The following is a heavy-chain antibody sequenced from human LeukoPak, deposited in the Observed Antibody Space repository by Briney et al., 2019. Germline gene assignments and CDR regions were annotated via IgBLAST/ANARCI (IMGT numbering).Heavy chain of an antibody. D-gene: IGHD3-10*01. CDR3: ARERGVRGVIDYYYYYGMDV. Sequence: GGSLRLSCAASGFTFDDYGMSWVRQAPGKGLEWVSGINWNGGSTGYADSVKGRFTISRDNAKNSLYLQMNSLRAEDTALYYCARERGVRGVIDYYYYYGMDVWGQGTTVTVSS. CDR1: GFTFDDYG. CDR2: INWNGGST. J-gene: IGHJ6*02. V-gene: IGHV3-20*04.